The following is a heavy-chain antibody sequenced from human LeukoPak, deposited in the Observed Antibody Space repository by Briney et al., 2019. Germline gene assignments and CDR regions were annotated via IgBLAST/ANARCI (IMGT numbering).Heavy chain of an antibody. CDR3: ARDPRTSGYSYGLGY. CDR2: IIPSFGTA. J-gene: IGHJ4*02. V-gene: IGHV1-69*01. Sequence: ASVKVSCKASGGTFSNYAISWVRQAPGQGLDWMGGIIPSFGTANYSQKSQGRVTITADESTSTAYMELSSLRSEDTAIYYCARDPRTSGYSYGLGYWGQGTLVTVSS. CDR1: GGTFSNYA. D-gene: IGHD5-18*01.